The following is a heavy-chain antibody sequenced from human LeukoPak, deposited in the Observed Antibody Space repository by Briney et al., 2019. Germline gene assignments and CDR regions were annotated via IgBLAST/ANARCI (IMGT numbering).Heavy chain of an antibody. D-gene: IGHD3-3*01. J-gene: IGHJ4*02. CDR2: IIPILGIA. V-gene: IGHV1-69*04. CDR3: ARGRPPYYDFDY. CDR1: GGSFSSYA. Sequence: GASVKVSCKASGGSFSSYAISWVRQAPGQGLEWMGRIIPILGIANYAQKFKGRVTITADKSTSTAYMELSSLRSEDTAVYYCARGRPPYYDFDYWGQGTLVTVPS.